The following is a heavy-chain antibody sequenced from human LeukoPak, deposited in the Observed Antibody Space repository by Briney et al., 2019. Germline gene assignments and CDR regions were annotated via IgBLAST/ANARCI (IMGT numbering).Heavy chain of an antibody. CDR2: ISSSSSYI. D-gene: IGHD6-19*01. CDR3: AREGGEYSSGWSFGY. V-gene: IGHV3-21*01. J-gene: IGHJ4*02. Sequence: GGSLRLSCAASGFPFSSYSVNWVRQAPGKGLEWVSSISSSSSYIYYADSVKGRFTISRDNAKNSLYLQMNSLRAEDTAVYYCAREGGEYSSGWSFGYWGQGTLVTVSS. CDR1: GFPFSSYS.